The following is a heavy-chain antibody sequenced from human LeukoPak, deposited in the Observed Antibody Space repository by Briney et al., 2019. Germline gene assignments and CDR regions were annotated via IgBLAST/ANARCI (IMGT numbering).Heavy chain of an antibody. Sequence: GGSLRLSCVASGFTFSRHGMNWVRQAPGKGLEWVSGIRPSGDVKYYMDSVKGRFTVSRDNSKNTLYLQMNSLRAEDTAVYYCAKWDTYYDSSGYYFYWGQGTLVTVSS. CDR1: GFTFSRHG. D-gene: IGHD3-22*01. J-gene: IGHJ4*02. CDR3: AKWDTYYDSSGYYFY. V-gene: IGHV3-23*01. CDR2: IRPSGDVK.